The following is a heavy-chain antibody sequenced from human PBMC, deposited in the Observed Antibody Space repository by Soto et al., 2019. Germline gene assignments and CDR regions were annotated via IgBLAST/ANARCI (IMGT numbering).Heavy chain of an antibody. V-gene: IGHV4-39*01. J-gene: IGHJ4*02. CDR1: GVSISNSSYY. CDR2: IYYSGIT. Sequence: QLQLQESGPGLVKPSETLSLTCTVSGVSISNSSYYWGWLRRPPGKGLEWIGTIYYSGITYYNPSLKSRVTLSVDTSKNQFSLKLTSVTAADTAVYYCARHGSNWGQGTLVTVSS. CDR3: ARHGSN.